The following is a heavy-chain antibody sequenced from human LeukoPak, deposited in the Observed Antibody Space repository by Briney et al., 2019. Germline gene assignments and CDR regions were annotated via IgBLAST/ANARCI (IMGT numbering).Heavy chain of an antibody. Sequence: PGGSLRLSCAASGFTFSSYAMSWVRQAPGKGLEWVSAISNSGGSTYYADSVKGRFTISRDNSKNTLYLQMNSLRAEDTAVYYCASDPPWASDAFDIWGQGTMVTVSS. D-gene: IGHD7-27*01. CDR3: ASDPPWASDAFDI. CDR1: GFTFSSYA. V-gene: IGHV3-23*01. CDR2: ISNSGGST. J-gene: IGHJ3*02.